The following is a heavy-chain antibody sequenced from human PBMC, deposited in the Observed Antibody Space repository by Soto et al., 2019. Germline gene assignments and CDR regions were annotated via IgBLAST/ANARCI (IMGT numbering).Heavy chain of an antibody. Sequence: GETRKMSGRGSGWGFMKYRVGCVLSRPGKGLEWMGIIYPGDSDTRYSPSFQGQVTISADKSISTAYLQWSSLKASDTAMYYCARRNYDFWSGREYGMDVWGQGTTVTLSS. V-gene: IGHV5-51*01. D-gene: IGHD3-3*01. CDR2: IYPGDSDT. CDR3: ARRNYDFWSGREYGMDV. J-gene: IGHJ6*02. CDR1: GWGFMKYR.